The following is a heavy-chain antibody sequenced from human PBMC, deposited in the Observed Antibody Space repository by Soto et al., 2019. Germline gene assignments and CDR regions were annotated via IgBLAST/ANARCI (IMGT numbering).Heavy chain of an antibody. V-gene: IGHV1-18*04. J-gene: IGHJ5*02. D-gene: IGHD2-15*01. CDR2: ISVNNGNT. CDR1: GYIFTHYG. CDR3: ARVGDMVVVGPWFDP. Sequence: QVQLVQSGAEVKKPGASVKVSCKASGYIFTHYGISWVRQAPGQGLEWMGWISVNNGNTNFAQKVQGRVTMTTDTSTSTAYMELRSLRSDDTDVYYCARVGDMVVVGPWFDPWGQGTLVTVSS.